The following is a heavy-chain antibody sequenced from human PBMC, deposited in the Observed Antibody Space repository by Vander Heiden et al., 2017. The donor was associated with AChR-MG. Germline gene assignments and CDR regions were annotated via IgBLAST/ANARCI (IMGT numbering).Heavy chain of an antibody. V-gene: IGHV4-59*01. D-gene: IGHD3-10*01. CDR3: ARNPGFRGVVDYYYYGMDV. CDR2: IYYSGST. CDR1: GGLLSSYY. J-gene: IGHJ6*02. Sequence: VQLQESGPGLVKPSETLSLTCTVSGGLLSSYYWTWIRQPPGKGVEWIGYIYYSGSTNYNPALKRRVTLSVYTSKTQFSLKLSSVTAADTAVYYCARNPGFRGVVDYYYYGMDVWGQGTTVTVSS.